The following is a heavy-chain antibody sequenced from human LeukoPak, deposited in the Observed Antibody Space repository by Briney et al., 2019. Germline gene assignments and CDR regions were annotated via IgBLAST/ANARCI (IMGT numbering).Heavy chain of an antibody. Sequence: GRSLRLSCAASGFTFSSYGMHWVRQAPGKGLEWVAVIWYDGSNKYYADSVKGRFSISRDNSKNTLYLQMNSLRAEDTAVYYCAKGMRWLQHISFDYWGQGTLVTVSS. V-gene: IGHV3-33*06. J-gene: IGHJ4*02. CDR3: AKGMRWLQHISFDY. CDR2: IWYDGSNK. D-gene: IGHD5-24*01. CDR1: GFTFSSYG.